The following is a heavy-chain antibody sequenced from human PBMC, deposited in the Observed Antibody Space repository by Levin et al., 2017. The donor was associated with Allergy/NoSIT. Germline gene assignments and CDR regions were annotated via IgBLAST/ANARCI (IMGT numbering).Heavy chain of an antibody. Sequence: GGSLRLSCAASGFTFSTYTMNWVRQAPGKGLEWVSSISSSSSYIYYADSVKGRFTISRDNAKNSLFLQMNSLRAEDTAVYYCARDWAKLTYCSSANCGDAFDVWGQGTMVTVSS. V-gene: IGHV3-21*01. CDR1: GFTFSTYT. D-gene: IGHD2-2*01. J-gene: IGHJ3*01. CDR3: ARDWAKLTYCSSANCGDAFDV. CDR2: ISSSSSYI.